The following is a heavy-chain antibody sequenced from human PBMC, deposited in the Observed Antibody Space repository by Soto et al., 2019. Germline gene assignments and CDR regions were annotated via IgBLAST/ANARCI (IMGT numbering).Heavy chain of an antibody. Sequence: QVQLVQSGAEVKKPGAAVKVSCETSGYTYTSYAIHWVRQAPGQRPEWMGWISAGNGNTKYSETFRDRVTITSASSARPASMDLASLTSEDTAVYYCARGEVWQLAARPLFDYWGQGTLVAVSS. D-gene: IGHD6-6*01. CDR3: ARGEVWQLAARPLFDY. V-gene: IGHV1-3*01. CDR2: ISAGNGNT. CDR1: GYTYTSYA. J-gene: IGHJ4*02.